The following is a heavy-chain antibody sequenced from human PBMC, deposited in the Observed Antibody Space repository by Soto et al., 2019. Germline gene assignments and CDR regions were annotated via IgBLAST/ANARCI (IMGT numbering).Heavy chain of an antibody. CDR3: ARNGECRSARYYTYFSGTAV. V-gene: IGHV3-30-3*01. Sequence: GGSLRLACAASGFTFSSNAMHWVRQAPGKGLEWVAVLSYDGSNKYYADSVKGRCTISRDNSKNTLYLQMDSLRTEDTALYYCARNGECRSARYYTYFSGTAVWGQGTAVTV. J-gene: IGHJ6*01. CDR2: LSYDGSNK. CDR1: GFTFSSNA. D-gene: IGHD3-10*01.